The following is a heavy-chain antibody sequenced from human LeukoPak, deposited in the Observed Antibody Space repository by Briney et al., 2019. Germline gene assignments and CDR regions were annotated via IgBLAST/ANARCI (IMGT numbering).Heavy chain of an antibody. CDR1: GFTFSSYS. CDR3: ARSLGYCSSTSCIDI. Sequence: GGSLRLSCAASGFTFSSYSMNWVRQAPGKGLEWVSVIYSGGSTYYADSVKGRFTISRDNSKNTLYLQMNSLRAEDTAVYYCARSLGYCSSTSCIDIWGQGTMVTVSS. CDR2: IYSGGST. D-gene: IGHD2-2*01. V-gene: IGHV3-66*01. J-gene: IGHJ3*02.